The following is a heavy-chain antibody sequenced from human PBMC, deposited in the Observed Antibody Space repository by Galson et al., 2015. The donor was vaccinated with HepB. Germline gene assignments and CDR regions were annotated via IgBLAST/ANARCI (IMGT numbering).Heavy chain of an antibody. J-gene: IGHJ4*02. Sequence: SLRLSCAASGFTFSNAWMNWVRQAPGKGLEWVGRIKSKTDGGTTDYAAPVKGRFTISRDDSKNTLYLQMNSLKTEDTAVYYCTTDSNILRFLEWSDYWGQGTLVTVSS. CDR3: TTDSNILRFLEWSDY. V-gene: IGHV3-15*07. D-gene: IGHD3-3*01. CDR1: GFTFSNAW. CDR2: IKSKTDGGTT.